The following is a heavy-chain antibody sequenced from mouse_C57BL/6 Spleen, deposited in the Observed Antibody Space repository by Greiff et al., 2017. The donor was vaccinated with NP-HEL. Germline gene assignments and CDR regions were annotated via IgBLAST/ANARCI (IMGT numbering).Heavy chain of an antibody. CDR2: IDPSDSYP. V-gene: IGHV1-69*01. J-gene: IGHJ1*03. Sequence: QVQLQQPGAELVMPGASVKLSCKASGYTFTSYWMHWVKQRPGQGLEWIGEIDPSDSYPNYNQKFKGKSTLTVDKSSSTAYMQLSSLTSEDSAVYYCARRTTVVGVPPDWYFDVWGTGTTVTVSS. CDR3: ARRTTVVGVPPDWYFDV. D-gene: IGHD1-1*01. CDR1: GYTFTSYW.